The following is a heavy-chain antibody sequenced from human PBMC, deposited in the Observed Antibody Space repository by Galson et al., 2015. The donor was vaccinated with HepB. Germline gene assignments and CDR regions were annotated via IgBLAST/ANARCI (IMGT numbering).Heavy chain of an antibody. CDR1: GFTFSNYS. CDR3: AKPGRRDSRYTSVAY. Sequence: SLRLSCAASGFTFSNYSMTWVRQAPGKGLEWVAKIKQDGTTKYYVDSVKGRFTISRDNAKNSLYLQMNSLRAEDTAVYYCAKPGRRDSRYTSVAYWGQGVLVPGSS. D-gene: IGHD5-18*01. CDR2: IKQDGTTK. V-gene: IGHV3-7*01. J-gene: IGHJ4*02.